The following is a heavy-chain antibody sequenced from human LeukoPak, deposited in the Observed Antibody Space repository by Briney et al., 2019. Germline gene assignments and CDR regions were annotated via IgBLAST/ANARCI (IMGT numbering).Heavy chain of an antibody. CDR1: GYTFTGYY. CDR3: ARSGAYGSGSYSSY. D-gene: IGHD3-10*01. J-gene: IGHJ4*02. Sequence: GASVKVSCKASGYTFTGYYMHWVRQAPGQGLEWMGWINPNSGGTNYAQKFQGRVTMTRDTSISTAYMELGRLRSDDTAVYYCARSGAYGSGSYSSYWGQGTLVTVSS. CDR2: INPNSGGT. V-gene: IGHV1-2*02.